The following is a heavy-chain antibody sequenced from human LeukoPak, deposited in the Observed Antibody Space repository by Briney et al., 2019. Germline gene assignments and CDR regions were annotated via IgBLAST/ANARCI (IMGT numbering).Heavy chain of an antibody. CDR1: GFTFSSYA. J-gene: IGHJ4*02. D-gene: IGHD2-2*01. CDR3: AKTPGGYCSSTGCYVLGY. CDR2: ISSSGGST. V-gene: IGHV3-23*01. Sequence: GGSLRLSCVGSGFTFSSYAMCWVRQAPGKGLEWVSAISSSGGSTYYADSVKGRFTISRDNSKNTLYLQMNSLRTEDTAVYYCAKTPGGYCSSTGCYVLGYWGQGTLVTVSS.